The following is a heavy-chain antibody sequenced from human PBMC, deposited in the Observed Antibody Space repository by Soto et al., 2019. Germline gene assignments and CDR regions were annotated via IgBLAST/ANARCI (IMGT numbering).Heavy chain of an antibody. CDR2: IIPIFGTA. CDR1: GGTFSNYA. D-gene: IGHD2-2*01. Sequence: QVQLVQSGAEVKKPGSSVKVSCTASGGTFSNYAISWVRQAPGQGLEWMGGIIPIFGTANYAQKFQGRVTITADESTSTAYMELSSLRSEDTAVYYCARHGPAAGYYYGMDVWGQGTTVTVSS. J-gene: IGHJ6*02. CDR3: ARHGPAAGYYYGMDV. V-gene: IGHV1-69*12.